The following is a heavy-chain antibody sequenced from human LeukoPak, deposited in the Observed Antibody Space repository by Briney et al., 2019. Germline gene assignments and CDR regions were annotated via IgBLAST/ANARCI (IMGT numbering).Heavy chain of an antibody. D-gene: IGHD4-17*01. CDR2: IRFDGSNK. CDR3: ATGTIRNYYYYMDV. CDR1: GFCFSNYA. J-gene: IGHJ6*03. V-gene: IGHV3-30*02. Sequence: GGSLRLSCAASGFCFSNYAMHWVRQAPGKGLEWVAFIRFDGSNKYYADSVKGRFTISRDNSKNTLYLQMNSLRSEDTAVYYCATGTIRNYYYYMDVWGKGTTVTVSS.